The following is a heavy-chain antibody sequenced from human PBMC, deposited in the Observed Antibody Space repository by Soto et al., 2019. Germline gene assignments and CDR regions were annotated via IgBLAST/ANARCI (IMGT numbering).Heavy chain of an antibody. Sequence: QVQLVESGGGVVQPGRSLRLSCAASGFTFSSNGMHWVRQAPGKGLEWVGVIAKDGSDIHYADAVKGRLTISRDNSKNTLYLQMNSLRPEDTAVYYCARDRSSSWGGDYWGPGTLVTVSP. CDR1: GFTFSSNG. J-gene: IGHJ4*01. CDR2: IAKDGSDI. CDR3: ARDRSSSWGGDY. V-gene: IGHV3-30*03. D-gene: IGHD6-13*01.